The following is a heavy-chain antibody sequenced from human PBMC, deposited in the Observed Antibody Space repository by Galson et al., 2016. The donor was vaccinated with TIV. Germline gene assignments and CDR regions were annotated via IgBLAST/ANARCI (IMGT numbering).Heavy chain of an antibody. Sequence: SVKVSCKASGYMFSSHAMHWVRQAPGQRLEWMGWINAGNGNTKHSQNFQGRVTITRDTSATTTYMELRSLRSEDMAVYYCAREAVGAVKYFDNWGKGTTVSVSS. CDR3: AREAVGAVKYFDN. D-gene: IGHD3-22*01. CDR1: GYMFSSHA. CDR2: INAGNGNT. J-gene: IGHJ6*04. V-gene: IGHV1-3*01.